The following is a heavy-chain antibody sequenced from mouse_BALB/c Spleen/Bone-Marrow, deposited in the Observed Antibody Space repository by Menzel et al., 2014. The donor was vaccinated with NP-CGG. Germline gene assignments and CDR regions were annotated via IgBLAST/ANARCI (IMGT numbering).Heavy chain of an antibody. V-gene: IGHV1S135*01. D-gene: IGHD1-1*01. CDR3: ARYYNYYFDV. J-gene: IGHJ1*01. CDR2: INPSNGRA. Sequence: EVQRVESGAELVKPGASVRVSCKASGFSFTDYNIYWVKQSHGKSLEWIGDINPSNGRATYSEKFKSKATLTVDTSSSTAYMQLSSLTSEDSAVYYCARYYNYYFDVWGAGTTVTVSS. CDR1: GFSFTDYN.